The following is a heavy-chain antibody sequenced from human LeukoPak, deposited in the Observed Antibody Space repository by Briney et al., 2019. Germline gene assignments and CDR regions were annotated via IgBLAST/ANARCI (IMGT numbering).Heavy chain of an antibody. CDR3: ARQYYYDSSGYPLDY. Sequence: PSETLSLTCTVSGGSISSSSYYWGWIRQPPGKGLEWIGSIYYSGSTYYNPSLKSRVSISVDTSKNQFSLKLNSVTDADTAVYYCARQYYYDSSGYPLDYWGQGTLVTVSS. V-gene: IGHV4-39*01. D-gene: IGHD3-22*01. J-gene: IGHJ4*02. CDR1: GGSISSSSYY. CDR2: IYYSGST.